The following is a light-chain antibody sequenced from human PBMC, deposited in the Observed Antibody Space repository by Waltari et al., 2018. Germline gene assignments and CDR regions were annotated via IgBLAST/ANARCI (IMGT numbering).Light chain of an antibody. CDR3: QQYYDGRT. CDR2: HAS. CDR1: QSISIY. Sequence: EIVMTQSPATLSVSPGERATLSCRASQSISIYLAWFQQKPGQAPRLRIYHASTRATGIPARLSGSGSGTEFTPTISSMQSEDFAVYYCQQYYDGRTFGQGTKLEIK. J-gene: IGKJ2*01. V-gene: IGKV3-15*01.